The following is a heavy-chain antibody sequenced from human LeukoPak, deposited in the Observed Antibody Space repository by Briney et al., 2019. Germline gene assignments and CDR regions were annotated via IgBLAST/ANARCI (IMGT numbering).Heavy chain of an antibody. CDR2: ICSDEVVR. CDR3: VTDGPLAYSFGY. J-gene: IGHJ4*02. D-gene: IGHD5-18*01. CDR1: GLTFNNYW. V-gene: IGHV3-30*02. Sequence: GGSLRRSCAASGLTFNNYWMTWVRQAADKGLDWVAFICSDEVVRYSDSVRGRFTISRDNSKNTLYLQMSSLTTEDTAVYYCVTDGPLAYSFGYWGQGALVTVSS.